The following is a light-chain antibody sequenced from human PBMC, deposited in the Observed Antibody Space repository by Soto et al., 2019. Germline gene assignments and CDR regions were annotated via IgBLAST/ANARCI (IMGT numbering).Light chain of an antibody. CDR3: QPGYSSPPS. CDR1: QSISSY. Sequence: DIQMTQSPSSLSASVGDRVTITCRASQSISSYLSWYQQRPGKAPHLLIYGASTLQSGVPSRFGGSGSWTDFTLTIRSLQPEDFATYYCQPGYSSPPSVGGVTKVEIK. V-gene: IGKV1-39*01. J-gene: IGKJ4*01. CDR2: GAS.